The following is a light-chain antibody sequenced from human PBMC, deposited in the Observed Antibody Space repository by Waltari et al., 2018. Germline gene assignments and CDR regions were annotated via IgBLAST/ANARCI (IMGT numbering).Light chain of an antibody. J-gene: IGLJ2*01. V-gene: IGLV2-14*03. CDR2: DVS. CDR3: SSLTATYTVL. CDR1: SSDIARSQY. Sequence: QSALTQPASVSGSPGQAITISCTGSSSDIARSQYVPWYQQHPGNVPKMLIYDVSNRPPGVSSRFSGSKSGNTASLIISGLQAEDEADYYCSSLTATYTVLFGGGTNLTVL.